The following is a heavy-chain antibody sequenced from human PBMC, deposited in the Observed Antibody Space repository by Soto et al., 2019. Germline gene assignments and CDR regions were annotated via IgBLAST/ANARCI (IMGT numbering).Heavy chain of an antibody. CDR2: IYPGDSDT. V-gene: IGHV5-51*01. J-gene: IGHJ6*02. Sequence: EXLKISCKCSGYXFTTYLLGWVRHMPGKGLELIGIIYPGDSDTRYSPSFRCDVTLSADNSTSTAYMQSSSLQASQTAMYYCARQSLSDNGDYSGMDVWGQWTTVTVSS. CDR3: ARQSLSDNGDYSGMDV. D-gene: IGHD1-1*01. CDR1: GYXFTTYL.